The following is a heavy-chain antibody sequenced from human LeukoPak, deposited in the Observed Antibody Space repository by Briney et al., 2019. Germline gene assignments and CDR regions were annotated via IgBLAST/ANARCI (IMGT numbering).Heavy chain of an antibody. CDR2: IYYSGST. CDR3: ARDYYYDSSGYYPDAFDI. V-gene: IGHV4-59*08. D-gene: IGHD3-22*01. CDR1: GGSLSSYY. Sequence: SETLSLTCTVSGGSLSSYYWSWIRQPPGKGPEWIGYIYYSGSTNYNPSLKSRVTISADTSKNQFSLKLSSVTAADTAVYYCARDYYYDSSGYYPDAFDIWGQGTMVTVSS. J-gene: IGHJ3*02.